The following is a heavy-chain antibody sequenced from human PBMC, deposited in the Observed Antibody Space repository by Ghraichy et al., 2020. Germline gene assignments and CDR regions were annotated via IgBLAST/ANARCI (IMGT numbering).Heavy chain of an antibody. V-gene: IGHV3-30*09. Sequence: GGSLRLSCAASRFTFSSYAMHWVRQAPGKGLEWVAAISHDESNKSYADSVKGRFAISRDNSKNTLYLHMNSLRAEDTAVYYCARDGTQTYSNLVGYYYYGMDVWGQGTTVTVSS. J-gene: IGHJ6*02. D-gene: IGHD4-11*01. CDR2: ISHDESNK. CDR1: RFTFSSYA. CDR3: ARDGTQTYSNLVGYYYYGMDV.